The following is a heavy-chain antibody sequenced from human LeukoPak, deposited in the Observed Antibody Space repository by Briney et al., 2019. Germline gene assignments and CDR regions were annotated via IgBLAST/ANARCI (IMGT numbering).Heavy chain of an antibody. J-gene: IGHJ4*02. V-gene: IGHV3-9*01. CDR1: GFTFDDYA. Sequence: GGSLRLSCAASGFTFDDYAMHWVRQAPGKGLEWVSGISWNSGSIGYADSVKGRFTISRDNAKNSLYLQMNSLRAEDTALCYCAKGSSLYVDYWGQGTLVTVSS. CDR3: AKGSSLYVDY. CDR2: ISWNSGSI. D-gene: IGHD6-13*01.